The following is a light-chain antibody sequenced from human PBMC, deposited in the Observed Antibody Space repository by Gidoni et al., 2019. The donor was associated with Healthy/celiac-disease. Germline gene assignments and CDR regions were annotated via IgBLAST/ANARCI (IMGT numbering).Light chain of an antibody. CDR2: DVS. CDR1: SSDVGGYNY. V-gene: IGLV2-11*01. J-gene: IGLJ2*01. CDR3: CSYAGSYNVV. Sequence: HSALTPPPSVSRSPGRSVTLSCTGTSSDVGGYNYVSWYQQHPGKAPKLMIYDVSKRPSGVPDRFSGSKSGNTASLTISGLQAEDEADYYCCSYAGSYNVVFGGGTKLTVL.